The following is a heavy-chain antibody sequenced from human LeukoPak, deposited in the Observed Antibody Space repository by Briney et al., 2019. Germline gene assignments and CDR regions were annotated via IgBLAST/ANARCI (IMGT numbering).Heavy chain of an antibody. J-gene: IGHJ4*02. CDR1: GGSISSSSYS. D-gene: IGHD3-3*01. V-gene: IGHV4-39*01. CDR3: ARLRFDFWSGYTHPYFDY. Sequence: TSETLSLTCTVSGGSISSSSYSWGWVRQPPGKGLEWIGSIYYSGTTYYNPSLKSRVTISVDTSKIQFSLKLSSVAATDTAVYFCARLRFDFWSGYTHPYFDYWGQETLVTVSS. CDR2: IYYSGTT.